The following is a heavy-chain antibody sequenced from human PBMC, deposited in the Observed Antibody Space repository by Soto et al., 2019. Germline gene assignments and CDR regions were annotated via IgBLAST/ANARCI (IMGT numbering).Heavy chain of an antibody. Sequence: SETLSLTCAVYSGSFSGYYWNWVHQSPGKGLEWIGEINHSGSTNYNPSLKSRVTISVDTSKNQFSLKLRSVTAADTALYYCARSRIAVAGSPVGDWGQGTLVTVSS. CDR3: ARSRIAVAGSPVGD. D-gene: IGHD6-19*01. CDR2: INHSGST. V-gene: IGHV4-34*01. CDR1: SGSFSGYY. J-gene: IGHJ4*02.